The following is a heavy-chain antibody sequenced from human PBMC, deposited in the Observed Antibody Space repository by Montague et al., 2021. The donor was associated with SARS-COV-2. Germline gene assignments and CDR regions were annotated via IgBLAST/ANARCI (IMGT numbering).Heavy chain of an antibody. CDR1: GGSISSYY. CDR2: IYYSGIT. J-gene: IGHJ4*02. V-gene: IGHV4-59*07. D-gene: IGHD5-24*01. CDR3: AGRDGYKQTMDY. Sequence: SDTLSLTCTVSGGSISSYYWSWIRQPPGKGLEWIGYIYYSGITHYNPSLRSRVSISVDRSVNQFSLSLSSVTAADTAVYYCAGRDGYKQTMDYWGQGTLVTVSS.